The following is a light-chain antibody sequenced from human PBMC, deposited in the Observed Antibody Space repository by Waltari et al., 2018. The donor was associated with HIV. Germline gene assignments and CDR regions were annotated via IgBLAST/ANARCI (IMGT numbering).Light chain of an antibody. J-gene: IGLJ3*02. Sequence: QVVLTQSPSASASLVASVTLTCTLSSSHSTYVIAWHQQQHEKGPRYLMNVNSDGSHSGGDGIPDRFSGSSTGTERYLNSVGLQSEDEADYYGQTWSKGIRVFGGGTRLTVL. CDR1: SSHSTYV. CDR3: QTWSKGIRV. V-gene: IGLV4-69*01. CDR2: VNSDGSH.